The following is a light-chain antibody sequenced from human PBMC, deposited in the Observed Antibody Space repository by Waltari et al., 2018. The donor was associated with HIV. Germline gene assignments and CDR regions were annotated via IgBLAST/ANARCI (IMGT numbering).Light chain of an antibody. CDR1: RSDIGTNY. Sequence: QSVLTQPPSTSGTPGQTVTISCSGTRSDIGTNYVYWYQQVPGTAPKLLLYSNIQRPSWVPARFSGSKSGTSASLAISGLRSEDEAHYHFASWDDSLGGRWVFGGGTKLTVL. V-gene: IGLV1-47*02. CDR2: SNI. CDR3: ASWDDSLGGRWV. J-gene: IGLJ3*02.